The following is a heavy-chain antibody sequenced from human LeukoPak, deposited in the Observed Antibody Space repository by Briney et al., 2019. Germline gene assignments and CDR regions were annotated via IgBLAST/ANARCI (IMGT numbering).Heavy chain of an antibody. D-gene: IGHD6-13*01. Sequence: SETLSLTCAVSGYSISSGYYWGWIRQPPGKGLEWIGSIYHSGSTYYNPSLKSRVTISVGTSKNQFSLKLSSVTAADTAVYYCARGIAAALGDWFDPWGQGTLVTVSS. CDR2: IYHSGST. CDR3: ARGIAAALGDWFDP. J-gene: IGHJ5*02. CDR1: GYSISSGYY. V-gene: IGHV4-38-2*01.